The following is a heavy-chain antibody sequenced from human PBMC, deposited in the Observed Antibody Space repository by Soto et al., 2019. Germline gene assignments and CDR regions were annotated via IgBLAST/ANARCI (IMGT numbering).Heavy chain of an antibody. CDR2: LSGSGATT. CDR3: AKDTRLRLGDLSFDAFDS. V-gene: IGHV3-23*01. CDR1: GFTFPSAE. Sequence: GGFLRLSCAASGFTFPSAEVRWLRQAPGKWLEWVSTLSGSGATTYYADSVKGRFTISRDNSKNILYLQMNSLRAEDTAIYYCAKDTRLRLGDLSFDAFDSWGQGTLVTVSS. J-gene: IGHJ4*02. D-gene: IGHD3-16*02.